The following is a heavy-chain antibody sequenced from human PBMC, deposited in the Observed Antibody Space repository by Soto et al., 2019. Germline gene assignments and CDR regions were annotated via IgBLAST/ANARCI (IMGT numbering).Heavy chain of an antibody. Sequence: GASLKVPCKASGYTFTCYDINWVRQATVQGLEWMGWMNPNSRNTGYAQKFQGRVTMTRNTSISTDYMELSSLRSDDTAVYYCARSSSGWSYYYYYYGIDVWGQGSTVTVSS. CDR2: MNPNSRNT. V-gene: IGHV1-8*01. CDR3: ARSSSGWSYYYYYYGIDV. CDR1: GYTFTCYD. J-gene: IGHJ6*02. D-gene: IGHD6-19*01.